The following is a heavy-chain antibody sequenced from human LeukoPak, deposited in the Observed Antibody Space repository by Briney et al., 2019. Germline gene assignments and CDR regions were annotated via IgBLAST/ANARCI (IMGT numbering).Heavy chain of an antibody. CDR2: ISAYSGNT. CDR1: GYTFTSYA. Sequence: ASVKVSCKASGYTFTSYAMNWVRQAPGQGLEWMGWISAYSGNTNYAQKLQGRVTMTTDTSTSTAYMELRSLRSDDTAAYYCARGGFGELSFYYYYMDVWGKGTTVTISS. J-gene: IGHJ6*03. D-gene: IGHD1-7*01. CDR3: ARGGFGELSFYYYYMDV. V-gene: IGHV1-18*01.